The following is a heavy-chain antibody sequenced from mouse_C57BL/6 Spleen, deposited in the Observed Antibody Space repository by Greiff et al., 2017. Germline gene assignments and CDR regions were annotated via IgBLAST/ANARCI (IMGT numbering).Heavy chain of an antibody. V-gene: IGHV14-3*01. J-gene: IGHJ1*03. CDR3: ARSGGCNGSSYYLYFDG. Sequence: EVQLQESVAELVRPGASVKLSCTASGFTFTNTYMHWVKQRPEQGLEWIGRIDPANGNTKYAQKFPGKATITADTSSNTAYLQLSRLTSEDTAIYYCARSGGCNGSSYYLYFDGWGTGTTVTVSS. CDR2: IDPANGNT. CDR1: GFTFTNTY. D-gene: IGHD1-1*01.